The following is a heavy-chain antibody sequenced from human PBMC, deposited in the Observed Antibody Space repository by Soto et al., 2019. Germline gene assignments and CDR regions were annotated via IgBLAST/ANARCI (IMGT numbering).Heavy chain of an antibody. J-gene: IGHJ4*02. CDR1: GFTFGSYT. D-gene: IGHD4-17*01. CDR2: ISSFSGNI. CDR3: ARAYGGHSIDC. V-gene: IGHV3-21*06. Sequence: GSLRISCAASGFTFGSYTMHWVRQAPGKGLEWVSSISSFSGNIYYADSVKGRFTIFRDNAKNSLYLQMNSLRAEDTAVYHCARAYGGHSIDCWGQGTLVTVSS.